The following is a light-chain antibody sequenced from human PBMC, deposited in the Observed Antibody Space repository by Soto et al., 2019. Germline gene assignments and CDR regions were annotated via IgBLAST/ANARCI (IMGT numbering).Light chain of an antibody. J-gene: IGKJ1*01. CDR2: VAS. V-gene: IGKV1-5*01. CDR3: QPHKRYSQT. Sequence: DIQLTQSPPTLSASVGDRVTITCRASQSIRYYLAWYQQMPGKAPKLLIYVASSLQCGVPSRFSGSGSGTEFTPTISSLQPDDFATYFSQPHKRYSQTFGQGTKVEIK. CDR1: QSIRYY.